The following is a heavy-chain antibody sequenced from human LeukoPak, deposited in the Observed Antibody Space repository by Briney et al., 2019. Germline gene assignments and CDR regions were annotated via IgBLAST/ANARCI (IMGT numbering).Heavy chain of an antibody. V-gene: IGHV3-30*04. D-gene: IGHD3-10*01. Sequence: PGRSLRLSCAASRFTFNSYAMHWVRQAPGKGLEWVAVISYDGSNKYYADSVKGRFTISRDNSKNTLYLQMNSLRAEDTAVYYCARVRGVIIGYFDYWGQGTLVTVSS. CDR3: ARVRGVIIGYFDY. CDR2: ISYDGSNK. CDR1: RFTFNSYA. J-gene: IGHJ4*02.